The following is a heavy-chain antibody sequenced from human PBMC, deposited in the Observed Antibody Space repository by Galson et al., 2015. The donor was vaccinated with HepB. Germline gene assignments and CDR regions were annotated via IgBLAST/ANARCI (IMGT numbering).Heavy chain of an antibody. V-gene: IGHV4-34*01. CDR2: INHSGST. J-gene: IGHJ4*02. D-gene: IGHD6-13*01. Sequence: ETLSLTCAVYGGSFSGYYWSWIRQPPGKGLEWIGEINHSGSTNYNPSLKSRVTISVDTSKNQFSLKLSSVTAADTAVYYCARSRAAAGKNYFDYWGQGTLVTVSS. CDR3: ARSRAAAGKNYFDY. CDR1: GGSFSGYY.